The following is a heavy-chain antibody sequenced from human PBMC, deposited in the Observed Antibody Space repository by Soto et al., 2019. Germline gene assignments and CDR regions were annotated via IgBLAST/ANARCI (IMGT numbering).Heavy chain of an antibody. J-gene: IGHJ1*01. V-gene: IGHV1-18*01. CDR1: GYTLTSYG. D-gene: IGHD3-22*01. Sequence: QVQLVQSGVEVKKPGASVKVSCKASGYTLTSYGISWVRQAPGQGLEWMGWISAYSGKTNYAQKFQGRVTITADESTSTAYMELSSLRSEDTAVYYCARSYYDSSGHYLPAAEYFQHWGQGTLVTVSS. CDR3: ARSYYDSSGHYLPAAEYFQH. CDR2: ISAYSGKT.